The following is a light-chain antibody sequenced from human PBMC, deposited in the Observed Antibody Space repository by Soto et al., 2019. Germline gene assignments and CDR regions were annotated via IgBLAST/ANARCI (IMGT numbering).Light chain of an antibody. J-gene: IGKJ4*01. CDR1: QSVSSSY. CDR3: QQYGSSPLG. Sequence: EIVLTQSPGTLSLSPGERVTLSCRASQSVSSSYLAWYQQKPGQAPRLLIYGASSRATGIPDRFSGSGSGTDFTLTISRLEPEDFAVYYCQQYGSSPLGFGGGTKVEIK. V-gene: IGKV3-20*01. CDR2: GAS.